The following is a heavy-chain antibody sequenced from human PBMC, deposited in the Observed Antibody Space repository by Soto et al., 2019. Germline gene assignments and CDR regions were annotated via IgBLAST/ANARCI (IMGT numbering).Heavy chain of an antibody. Sequence: PGGSLRLSCAASGFTFSSYSMNWVRQAPGKGLEWVSSISSSSSYIYYADSVKGRFTISRDNAKNSLYLQMNSLRAEDTAVYYCARRDTAMEYGMDVWGQGTTVTVSS. D-gene: IGHD5-18*01. CDR1: GFTFSSYS. J-gene: IGHJ6*02. V-gene: IGHV3-21*01. CDR2: ISSSSSYI. CDR3: ARRDTAMEYGMDV.